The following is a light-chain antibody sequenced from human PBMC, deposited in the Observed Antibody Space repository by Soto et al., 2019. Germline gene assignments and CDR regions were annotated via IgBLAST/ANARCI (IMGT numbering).Light chain of an antibody. V-gene: IGKV1-5*03. CDR3: LQYFTYPFT. Sequence: DIQMTQSPSTLSASVGDRVTITCRASQRVGGGLVWYQQKPGKAPKILIYGGSSLESGVPSRFSGSGSGAEFTLNIDSLQPDDFATYYCLQYFTYPFTFGGGTKVEIK. CDR1: QRVGGG. CDR2: GGS. J-gene: IGKJ4*01.